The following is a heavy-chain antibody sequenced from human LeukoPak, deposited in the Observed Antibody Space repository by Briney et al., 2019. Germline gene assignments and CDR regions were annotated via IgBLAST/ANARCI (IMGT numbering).Heavy chain of an antibody. D-gene: IGHD2-21*01. CDR2: ISGSGGST. CDR3: ARDNSAGEIAWWFDP. J-gene: IGHJ5*02. Sequence: GGSLRLSCAASGFTFSSYAMSWVRQAPGKGLEWVSAISGSGGSTYYADSVKGRFTISRDNSKNTLYLQMNSLRAEDTAVYYCARDNSAGEIAWWFDPWGQGTLVTVSS. V-gene: IGHV3-23*01. CDR1: GFTFSSYA.